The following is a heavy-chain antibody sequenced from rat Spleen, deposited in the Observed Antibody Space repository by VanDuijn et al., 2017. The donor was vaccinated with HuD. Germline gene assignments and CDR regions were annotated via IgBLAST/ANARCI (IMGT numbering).Heavy chain of an antibody. Sequence: QVQLKESGPGLVQPSQTLSLTCTVSGFSLTTYDVHWVRQPPGKGLEWMGGIWGDGSTDYNSALKSRLSISRDTSKSQVFLKMNNLRSEDTAMYYCARGYSAPFAYWGQGTLVTVSS. CDR3: ARGYSAPFAY. D-gene: IGHD3-3*01. CDR2: IWGDGST. V-gene: IGHV2-38*01. CDR1: GFSLTTYD. J-gene: IGHJ3*01.